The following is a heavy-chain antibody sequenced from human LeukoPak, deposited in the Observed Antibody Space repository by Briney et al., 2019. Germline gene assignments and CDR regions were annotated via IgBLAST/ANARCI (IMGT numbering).Heavy chain of an antibody. Sequence: GGSLRLSCAASGFTFGSYAMSWVRQAPGKGLEWVSAISGSGGSTYYADSVKGRFTISRDNSKNTLYLQMNSLRAEDTAVYYCAKALWSDSSEGYAFDIWGQGTMVTVSS. J-gene: IGHJ3*02. CDR1: GFTFGSYA. CDR3: AKALWSDSSEGYAFDI. V-gene: IGHV3-23*01. D-gene: IGHD3-22*01. CDR2: ISGSGGST.